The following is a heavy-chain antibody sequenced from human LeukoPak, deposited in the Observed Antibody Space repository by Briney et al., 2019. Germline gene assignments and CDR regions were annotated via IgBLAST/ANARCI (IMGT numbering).Heavy chain of an antibody. V-gene: IGHV3-21*01. CDR2: ISSSSSYI. J-gene: IGHJ6*03. Sequence: GGSLRLSCAASGFTFSSYSMNWVRQAPGKGLEWVSSISSSSSYIYYADSVKGRFTISRDNAKNSLYLQMNSLRAEDTAVYYCTRLGSSSRGGYMDVWGKGTTVTVSS. D-gene: IGHD6-6*01. CDR3: TRLGSSSRGGYMDV. CDR1: GFTFSSYS.